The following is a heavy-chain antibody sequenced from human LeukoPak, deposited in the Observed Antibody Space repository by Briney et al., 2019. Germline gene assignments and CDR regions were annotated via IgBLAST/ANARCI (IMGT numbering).Heavy chain of an antibody. CDR3: ARRYGKSFSSGWYNYFDY. CDR1: GYSFTSYW. D-gene: IGHD6-19*01. Sequence: GESLKISCKGSGYSFTSYWIGWVRQMPGKGLEWMGIIYPGDSDTRYSPSFQGQVTISADKSISTAYLQWSSLKASDTAMYYCARRYGKSFSSGWYNYFDYWGQGTLVTVSS. V-gene: IGHV5-51*01. J-gene: IGHJ4*02. CDR2: IYPGDSDT.